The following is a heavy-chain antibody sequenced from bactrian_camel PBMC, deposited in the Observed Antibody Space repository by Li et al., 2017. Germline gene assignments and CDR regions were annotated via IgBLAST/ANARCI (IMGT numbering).Heavy chain of an antibody. CDR2: IYTGGRGI. CDR3: AAGAGLFGLTCLAVNFDY. Sequence: HVQLVESGGGSVQAGGSLRLSCAASGDTISSYCMGWFRQAPGKEREGVAGIYTGGRGINYADSVKGRFTVSRDNAKKTMSLHMNSLKPEDTAMYYCAAGAGLFGLTCLAVNFDYWGQGTQVNVS. J-gene: IGHJ4*01. D-gene: IGHD3*01. CDR1: GDTISSYC. V-gene: IGHV3S6*01.